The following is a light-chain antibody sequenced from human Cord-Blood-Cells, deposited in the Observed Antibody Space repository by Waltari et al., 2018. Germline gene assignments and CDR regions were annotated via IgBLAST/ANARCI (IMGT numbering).Light chain of an antibody. CDR2: RTN. J-gene: IGLJ7*01. V-gene: IGLV1-47*01. CDR1: SPNIGSNY. CDR3: AAWDDSLSGAV. Sequence: QSVLTQPPSASGTPGQRVTISCSGSSPNIGSNYVYWYQQLPGTAPKLLIYRTNQRPSGVPDRFSGSKSGTSASLAISGLRSEDEADYYCAAWDDSLSGAVFGGGTQLTVL.